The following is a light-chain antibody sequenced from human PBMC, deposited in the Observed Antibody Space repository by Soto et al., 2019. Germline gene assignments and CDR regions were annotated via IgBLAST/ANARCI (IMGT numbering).Light chain of an antibody. Sequence: EIVLTQSPGTLSLSPGERATLSCRASQSVSSSYLAWYQQTPGQAPRLLIYGASSRATGIPDRFSGSGSGTDFTLTISRLEPEDFAVYYCQQYGSSPTFGQGTKLEIK. CDR1: QSVSSSY. CDR2: GAS. J-gene: IGKJ2*01. V-gene: IGKV3-20*01. CDR3: QQYGSSPT.